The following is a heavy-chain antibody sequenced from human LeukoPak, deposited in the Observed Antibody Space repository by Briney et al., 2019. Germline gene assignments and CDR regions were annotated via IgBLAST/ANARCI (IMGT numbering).Heavy chain of an antibody. V-gene: IGHV3-48*04. J-gene: IGHJ4*02. D-gene: IGHD1-7*01. CDR1: GFTFSSFS. CDR2: IHSSGTST. CDR3: ARMNYVSSGWGAPFDY. Sequence: GGSLRLSCAASGFTFSSFSMNWVRQAPGKGLEWVSYIHSSGTSTDYTGSVKGRFTISRDNAKNSLYLQMNSLRAEDTAVYYCARMNYVSSGWGAPFDYWGQGTLVTVSS.